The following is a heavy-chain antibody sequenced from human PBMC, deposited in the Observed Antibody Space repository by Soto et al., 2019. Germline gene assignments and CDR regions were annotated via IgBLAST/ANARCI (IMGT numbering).Heavy chain of an antibody. CDR3: ARPWPYYYYYGLDV. CDR1: CFSISSSSYY. Sequence: SDTLSLTCTLSCFSISSSSYYWGWIRQPPGKGLEWIGSIYYSGSTYFNPSLKSRVTISVDTSKNQFSLKLISVTAADTAVYYCARPWPYYYYYGLDVWGQGTTVTVSS. J-gene: IGHJ6*02. V-gene: IGHV4-39*01. CDR2: IYYSGST.